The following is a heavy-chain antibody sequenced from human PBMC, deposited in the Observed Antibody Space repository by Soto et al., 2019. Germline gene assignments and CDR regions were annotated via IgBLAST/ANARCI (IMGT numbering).Heavy chain of an antibody. CDR2: IHTSGST. V-gene: IGHV4-59*01. Sequence: PSETLSLTCSVSGGSFKSYYWSWVRQPPGKGLEWIGYIHTSGSTNYNPSLKSRVTISFDTSNSHLSLRLTSVTSADTAVYFCASQGGGHVFVEARPYYMDVWGKGTTVTVCS. CDR3: ASQGGGHVFVEARPYYMDV. J-gene: IGHJ6*03. CDR1: GGSFKSYY. D-gene: IGHD2-15*01.